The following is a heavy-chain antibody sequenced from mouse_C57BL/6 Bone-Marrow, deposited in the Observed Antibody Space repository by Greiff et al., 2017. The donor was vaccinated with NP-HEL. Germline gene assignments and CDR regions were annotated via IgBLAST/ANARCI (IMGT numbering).Heavy chain of an antibody. V-gene: IGHV1-69*01. J-gene: IGHJ1*03. Sequence: QVQLQQPGAELVMPGASVKLSCKASGYTFTSYWMHWVKQRPGQGLEWIGEIDPSDSYTNYNQKFKGKSTLTVDKSSSTAYMQLSSLTSEDSAVYYCAKGDGYYGWYFDVWGTGTTVTVSS. D-gene: IGHD2-3*01. CDR1: GYTFTSYW. CDR2: IDPSDSYT. CDR3: AKGDGYYGWYFDV.